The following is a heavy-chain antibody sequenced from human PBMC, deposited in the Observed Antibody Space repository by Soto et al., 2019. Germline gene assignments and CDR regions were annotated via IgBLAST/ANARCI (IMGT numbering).Heavy chain of an antibody. J-gene: IGHJ4*02. CDR3: ARGGQWLVPPDY. D-gene: IGHD6-19*01. V-gene: IGHV4-59*01. CDR1: GGSISSYY. Sequence: QVQLQESGPGLVKPSETLSLTCTVSGGSISSYYWSWIRQPPGKGLEWIGYIYYSGSTNYNPSLKSRVTISVDTSKNQFSLKLSSVTAADTAVYYCARGGQWLVPPDYWGQGTLVTVSS. CDR2: IYYSGST.